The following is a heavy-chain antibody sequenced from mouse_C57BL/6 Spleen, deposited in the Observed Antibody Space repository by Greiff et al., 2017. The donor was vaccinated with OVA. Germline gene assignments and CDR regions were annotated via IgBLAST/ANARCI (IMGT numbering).Heavy chain of an antibody. CDR1: GYSITSGYY. CDR2: ISYDGSN. Sequence: EVKLEESGPGLVKPSQSLSLTCSVTGYSITSGYYWNWIRQFPGNKLEWMGYISYDGSNNYNPSLKNRISITRDTSKNQFFLKLNSVTTEDTATYYCAREHITTVGGFAYWGQGTLVTVSA. D-gene: IGHD1-1*01. CDR3: AREHITTVGGFAY. J-gene: IGHJ3*01. V-gene: IGHV3-6*01.